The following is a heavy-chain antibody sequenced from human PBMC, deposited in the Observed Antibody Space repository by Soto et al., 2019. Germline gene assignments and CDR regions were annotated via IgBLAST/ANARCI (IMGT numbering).Heavy chain of an antibody. Sequence: SATLSLTCTVSGGSISSYYWRWIRQPAGKGLEWIGRIYTSGSTNYNPSLKSRVTMSVDTSKNQFSLKLSSVTAADTAVYYCARYSSSWYPLNRTELKVLDYWGQGTLVTVSS. D-gene: IGHD6-13*01. V-gene: IGHV4-4*07. CDR1: GGSISSYY. CDR2: IYTSGST. CDR3: ARYSSSWYPLNRTELKVLDY. J-gene: IGHJ4*02.